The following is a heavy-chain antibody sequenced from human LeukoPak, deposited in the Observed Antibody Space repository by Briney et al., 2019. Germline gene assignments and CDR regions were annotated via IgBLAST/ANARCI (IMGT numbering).Heavy chain of an antibody. J-gene: IGHJ4*02. D-gene: IGHD1-26*01. Sequence: GGSLRLSCAASGFTFSTFWMHWVRQAPGKGLMWVSQINNDGSDTKYADSVEGRFTISRDNAKNTVYLQMNSLRADDTAVYYCARDPLLWELPSDYWGQGTLVTVSS. CDR2: INNDGSDT. CDR1: GFTFSTFW. V-gene: IGHV3-74*03. CDR3: ARDPLLWELPSDY.